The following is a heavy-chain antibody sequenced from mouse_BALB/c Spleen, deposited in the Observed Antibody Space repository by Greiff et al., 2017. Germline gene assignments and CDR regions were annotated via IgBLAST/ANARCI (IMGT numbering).Heavy chain of an antibody. CDR1: GYSITSDYA. CDR3: ARHWDWYFDV. J-gene: IGHJ1*01. V-gene: IGHV3-2*02. Sequence: EVQLQESGPGLVKPSQSLSLTCTVTGYSITSDYAWNWIRQFPGNKLEWMGYISYSGSTSYNPSLKSRISITRDTSKNQFFLQLNSVTTEDTATYYCARHWDWYFDVWGAGTTVTVSS. D-gene: IGHD4-1*01. CDR2: ISYSGST.